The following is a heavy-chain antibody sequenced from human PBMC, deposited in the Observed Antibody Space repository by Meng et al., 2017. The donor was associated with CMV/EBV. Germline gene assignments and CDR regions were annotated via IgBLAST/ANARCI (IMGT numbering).Heavy chain of an antibody. CDR1: GFSVRNYE. J-gene: IGHJ5*02. D-gene: IGHD1-1*01. CDR3: ARKTIGTIWFDP. CDR2: ISRDGSTI. V-gene: IGHV3-48*03. Sequence: GESLKISCSASGFSVRNYEMNWVRQAPGKGLELVSYISRDGSTIYYADSVKGRFTFSRDTAKNSAYLQMNSLRVEDTAIYYCARKTIGTIWFDPWGQGTLVTVSS.